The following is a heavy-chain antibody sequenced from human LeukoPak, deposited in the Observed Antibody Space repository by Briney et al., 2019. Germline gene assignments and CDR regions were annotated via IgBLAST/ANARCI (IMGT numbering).Heavy chain of an antibody. Sequence: PGGSLRLSCATSGFTFSNAWMSWVRQAPGKGLHWVGRIKRKTDRGTTDYAAPVKGRFTISRDDSKNTLYLQMNSLKTEDTAVYYCTTLLGPYYDILTGFYKYSFDYWGQGTLVTVSS. CDR1: GFTFSNAW. CDR2: IKRKTDRGTT. V-gene: IGHV3-15*01. D-gene: IGHD3-9*01. J-gene: IGHJ4*02. CDR3: TTLLGPYYDILTGFYKYSFDY.